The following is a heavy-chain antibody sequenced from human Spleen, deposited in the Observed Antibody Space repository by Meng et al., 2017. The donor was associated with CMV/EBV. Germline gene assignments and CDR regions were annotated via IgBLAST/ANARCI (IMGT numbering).Heavy chain of an antibody. V-gene: IGHV4-38-2*02. Sequence: SDTLSLTCIVSGYSIDIGYYWGWFRQPPGKGLEWIGSIYHSGSIFYNPSLKSRVTISADTSKDQFSLKLSSVTAADTAVYYCARESPSGPAAVYWGQGTLVTVSS. J-gene: IGHJ4*02. CDR2: IYHSGSI. CDR1: GYSIDIGYY. CDR3: ARESPSGPAAVY. D-gene: IGHD2-2*01.